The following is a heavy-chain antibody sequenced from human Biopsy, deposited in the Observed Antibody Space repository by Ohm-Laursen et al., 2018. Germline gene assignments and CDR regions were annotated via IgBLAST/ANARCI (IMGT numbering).Heavy chain of an antibody. CDR3: ARSLWPEDY. CDR1: GFTFSYYG. J-gene: IGHJ4*02. CDR2: IWYDGSEK. D-gene: IGHD2-21*01. Sequence: SLRLSCAASGFTFSYYGMHWVRQAPGKGLEWVAVIWYDGSEKYYADSVKGRLTISRDNSKNTLYLQMNSLRAEDTAMYYCARSLWPEDYWGQGTLVTVSS. V-gene: IGHV3-33*01.